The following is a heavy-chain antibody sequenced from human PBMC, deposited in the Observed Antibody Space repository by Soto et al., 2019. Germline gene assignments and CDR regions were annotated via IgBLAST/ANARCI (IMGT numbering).Heavy chain of an antibody. V-gene: IGHV4-59*01. CDR3: ARDHWLLFGGRQSNCFDP. J-gene: IGHJ5*02. CDR2: IYYSGST. D-gene: IGHD3-10*01. Sequence: SETLSLTCTVSGGSISSYYWSWIRQPPGKGLEWIGYIYYSGSTNYNPSLKSRVTISVDTSKNQFSLKLSSVTAADTAVYYCARDHWLLFGGRQSNCFDPWDPGTLLTVFS. CDR1: GGSISSYY.